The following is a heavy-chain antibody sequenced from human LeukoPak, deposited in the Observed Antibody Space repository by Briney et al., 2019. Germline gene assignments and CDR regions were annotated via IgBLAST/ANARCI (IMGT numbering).Heavy chain of an antibody. CDR2: TNWNGGST. J-gene: IGHJ4*02. Sequence: GSLRLSCVASGVTFDGYDMSWVRQVPGKGLEWVSGTNWNGGSTLYTDSRKGRFTISRDNAKHSLYLQVNSLRPEDTALYYCARRLRGAIGSFDYWGQGTLVTVSS. CDR3: ARRLRGAIGSFDY. D-gene: IGHD3-10*01. V-gene: IGHV3-20*04. CDR1: GVTFDGYD.